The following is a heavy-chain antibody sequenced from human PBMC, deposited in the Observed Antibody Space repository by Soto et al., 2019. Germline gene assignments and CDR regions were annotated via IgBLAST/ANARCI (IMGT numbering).Heavy chain of an antibody. CDR1: GFTFSSYS. J-gene: IGHJ5*02. Sequence: EVQLVESGGGLVQPGGSLRLYCAASGFTFSSYSMNWVRQAPGTGLEWDSYISSSSSTIYYADSVKGRFTISRDNAKNSLYLQMNSLRDEDTAVYDCARGVGRGATGPAFDPWGQGTLVTVSS. D-gene: IGHD1-26*01. CDR2: ISSSSSTI. CDR3: ARGVGRGATGPAFDP. V-gene: IGHV3-48*02.